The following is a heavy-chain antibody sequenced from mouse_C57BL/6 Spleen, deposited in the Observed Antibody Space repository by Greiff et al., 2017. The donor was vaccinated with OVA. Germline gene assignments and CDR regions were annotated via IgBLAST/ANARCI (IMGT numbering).Heavy chain of an antibody. V-gene: IGHV5-12*01. J-gene: IGHJ1*03. CDR2: ISNGGGST. CDR3: ARRGKAWYFDV. Sequence: EVKLMESGGGLVQPGGSLKLSCAASGFTFSDYYMYWVRQTPEKRLEWVAYISNGGGSTYYPDTVKGRFTISRDNAKNTLYLQMSRLKSEDTAMYYCARRGKAWYFDVWGTGTTVTVSS. CDR1: GFTFSDYY.